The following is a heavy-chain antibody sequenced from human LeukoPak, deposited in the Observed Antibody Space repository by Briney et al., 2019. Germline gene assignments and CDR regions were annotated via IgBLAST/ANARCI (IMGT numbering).Heavy chain of an antibody. J-gene: IGHJ1*01. V-gene: IGHV3-30*03. CDR3: ASTVTSNKVQH. CDR2: ISYDGSDK. Sequence: GGSVRLSCAASGFSFSRNGMHWVRQAPGKGLEWVAVISYDGSDKYHADSVKGRFTISRDNSKNTLYLQMNSLRAEDTAVYFCASTVTSNKVQHWGQGTLVTVSS. D-gene: IGHD4-17*01. CDR1: GFSFSRNG.